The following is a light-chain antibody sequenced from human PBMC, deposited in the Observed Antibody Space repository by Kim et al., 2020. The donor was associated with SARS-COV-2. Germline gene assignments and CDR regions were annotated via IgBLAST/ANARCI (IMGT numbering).Light chain of an antibody. J-gene: IGKJ4*01. CDR3: QQYTGYSLP. CDR2: KTS. CDR1: QGVNNW. Sequence: DIQMTQSPPTLSASVGDRVTITCRASQGVNNWLAWYQRAPGKVPKLLIYKTSILENGVRSRFSGSGLGTALTISFNSLQPDDSGTYYCQQYTGYSLPFGGGTKVDIK. V-gene: IGKV1-5*03.